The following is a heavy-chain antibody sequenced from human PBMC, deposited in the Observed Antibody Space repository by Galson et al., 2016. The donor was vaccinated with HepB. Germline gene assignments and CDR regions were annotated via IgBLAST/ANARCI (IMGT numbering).Heavy chain of an antibody. D-gene: IGHD2-15*01. CDR1: GYTLSDLS. CDR2: FDPEDGAT. J-gene: IGHJ3*01. CDR3: ATDRVKEVPLVGYCSGGHCFGAFDL. V-gene: IGHV1-24*01. Sequence: SVKVSCKVSGYTLSDLSVHWVRHVLGKGLEWMGGFDPEDGATIYAQNFRGRLTMTEDTSTDTAFMELSSLRSEDTAVYYCATDRVKEVPLVGYCSGGHCFGAFDLWGLGTMVTVSS.